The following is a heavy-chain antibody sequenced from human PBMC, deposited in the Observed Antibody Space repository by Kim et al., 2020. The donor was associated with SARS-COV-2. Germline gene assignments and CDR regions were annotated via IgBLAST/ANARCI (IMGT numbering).Heavy chain of an antibody. D-gene: IGHD1-26*01. CDR3: AKEGARSSGSYHNDAFDI. CDR2: ISGSGGST. J-gene: IGHJ3*02. V-gene: IGHV3-23*01. CDR1: GFTFSSYA. Sequence: GGSLRLSCAASGFTFSSYAMSWVRQAPGKGLEWVSAISGSGGSTYYADSVKGRFTISRDNSKNTLYLQMNSLRAEDTAVYYCAKEGARSSGSYHNDAFDIWGQGTMVTVSS.